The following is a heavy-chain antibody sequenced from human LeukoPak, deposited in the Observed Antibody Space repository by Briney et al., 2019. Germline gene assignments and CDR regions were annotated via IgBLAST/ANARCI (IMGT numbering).Heavy chain of an antibody. V-gene: IGHV3-48*04. CDR1: GFTFSSYS. J-gene: IGHJ5*02. D-gene: IGHD3-22*01. CDR3: ASSPHYYDSSGYYPFDP. Sequence: GGSLRLSCAASGFTFSSYSMNWVRQAPGKGLEWVSYISSSSSTIYYADSVKGRFTISRDNAKNSLYLQMNSLRAEDTAVYYCASSPHYYDSSGYYPFDPWGQGTLVTVSS. CDR2: ISSSSSTI.